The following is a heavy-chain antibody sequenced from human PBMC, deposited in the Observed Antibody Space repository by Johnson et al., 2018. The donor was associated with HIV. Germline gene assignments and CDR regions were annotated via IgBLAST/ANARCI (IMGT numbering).Heavy chain of an antibody. Sequence: QVQLVESGGGVVQPGPSLRLSCAASGFTFTSFAMHWVRQAPGKGLEWVGFISYDGSNKYYADSVKGRFTISRDNSKNTLYLQMNSLRAEDTAVYYCARDKANWGPSRDVGAFDIWGQGTMVTVSS. CDR2: ISYDGSNK. CDR3: ARDKANWGPSRDVGAFDI. CDR1: GFTFTSFA. J-gene: IGHJ3*02. V-gene: IGHV3-30*04. D-gene: IGHD7-27*01.